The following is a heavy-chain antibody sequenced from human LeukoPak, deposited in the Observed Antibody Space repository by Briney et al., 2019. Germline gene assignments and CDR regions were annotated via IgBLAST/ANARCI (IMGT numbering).Heavy chain of an antibody. CDR1: GFSFDDLG. V-gene: IGHV3-20*04. J-gene: IGHJ4*02. CDR3: AIPSSYDGSRYYHAY. Sequence: GGSLRLSCAASGFSFDDLGMTWVRQVPGKGLEWVAGINWNGASTGYADSVRGRFTISRDNAKNSLYLQMNSLRAEDTAVYYCAIPSSYDGSRYYHAYWGQGTLVSVSS. D-gene: IGHD3-22*01. CDR2: INWNGAST.